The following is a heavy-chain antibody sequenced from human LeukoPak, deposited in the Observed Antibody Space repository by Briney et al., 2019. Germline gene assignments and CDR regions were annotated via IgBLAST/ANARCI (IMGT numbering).Heavy chain of an antibody. Sequence: ASVKVSCKASGYIFTGYFMHWVRQAPGQGLEWMGWLNPNSGDTNYAQKLQGRVTMTTDTSTSTAYMELRSLRSDDTAVYYCATLPLSVAGVDYWGQGTLVTVSS. D-gene: IGHD6-19*01. CDR1: GYIFTGYF. V-gene: IGHV1-2*02. CDR2: LNPNSGDT. J-gene: IGHJ4*02. CDR3: ATLPLSVAGVDY.